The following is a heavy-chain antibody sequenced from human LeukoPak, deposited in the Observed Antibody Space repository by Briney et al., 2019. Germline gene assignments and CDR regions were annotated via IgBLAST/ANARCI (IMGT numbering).Heavy chain of an antibody. CDR1: GFPFSSYS. J-gene: IGHJ4*02. V-gene: IGHV3-48*01. D-gene: IGHD3-3*01. CDR3: ARDGWSTIFGVIITFDY. CDR2: ISSSSSTI. Sequence: GGSLRLSCAASGFPFSSYSMNWVRQAPGKGLEWVSYISSSSSTIYYADSVKGRFTISRDNAKNSLYLQMNSLRAEDTAVYYCARDGWSTIFGVIITFDYWGQGTLVTVSS.